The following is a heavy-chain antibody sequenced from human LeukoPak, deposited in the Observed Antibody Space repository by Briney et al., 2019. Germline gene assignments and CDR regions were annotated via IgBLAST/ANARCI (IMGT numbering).Heavy chain of an antibody. J-gene: IGHJ4*02. V-gene: IGHV3-30*18. Sequence: GGSLRLSCAASGFTFSSYGMHWVRQAPGKGLEWVAVISYDGSNKYYADSVKGRFTISRDNSKTTLSLKMNSLRAEDTAVYYCAKDPDSSGWYYFDYWGQGTLVTVSS. CDR1: GFTFSSYG. CDR3: AKDPDSSGWYYFDY. D-gene: IGHD6-19*01. CDR2: ISYDGSNK.